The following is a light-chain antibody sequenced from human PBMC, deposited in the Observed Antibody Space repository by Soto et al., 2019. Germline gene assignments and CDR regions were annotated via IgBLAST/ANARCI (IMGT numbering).Light chain of an antibody. Sequence: QSALTQPASVSGSPGQSITISCTGTSIGVGGYNYVSWYQQHPGKAPKLMIYEVSNRPSGVSNRFSGSKSGNTASLTISGLQAEDEADYYCSSYTSGSTWVFGGGTKVTVL. CDR2: EVS. J-gene: IGLJ3*02. V-gene: IGLV2-14*01. CDR3: SSYTSGSTWV. CDR1: SIGVGGYNY.